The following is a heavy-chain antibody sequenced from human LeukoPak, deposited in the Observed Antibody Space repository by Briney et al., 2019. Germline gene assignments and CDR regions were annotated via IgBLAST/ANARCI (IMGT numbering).Heavy chain of an antibody. CDR2: VSGSGGST. Sequence: PGGSLRLSCAASGFTFSSYAMTWVRQAPGKGLEWVSGVSGSGGSTYCADSVKGRFTISRDNSKNTLSLQMSSLRAEDTAVYYCAKSATVGIKAPFDCLGQGALVTVSS. CDR3: AKSATVGIKAPFDC. D-gene: IGHD1-26*01. CDR1: GFTFSSYA. V-gene: IGHV3-23*01. J-gene: IGHJ4*01.